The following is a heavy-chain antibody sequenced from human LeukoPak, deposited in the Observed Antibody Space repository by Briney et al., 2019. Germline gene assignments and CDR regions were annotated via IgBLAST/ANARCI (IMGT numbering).Heavy chain of an antibody. D-gene: IGHD5-18*01. CDR2: ISSSGSTI. V-gene: IGHV3-48*03. CDR3: ARRLDRDVDTAMVTGVYYYYYYMDV. CDR1: GFTFSSYE. Sequence: GGSLRLSCAASGFTFSSYEMNWVRQAPGKGLEWVSYISSSGSTIYYADSVKGRFTISRDNAKNSLYLQMNSLRAEDTAVYYCARRLDRDVDTAMVTGVYYYYYYMDVWGKGTTVTVSS. J-gene: IGHJ6*03.